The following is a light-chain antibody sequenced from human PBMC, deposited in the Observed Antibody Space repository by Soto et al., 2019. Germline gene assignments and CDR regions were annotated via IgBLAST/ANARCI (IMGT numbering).Light chain of an antibody. CDR2: GAS. CDR1: QSVSSN. J-gene: IGKJ2*01. CDR3: QQRGDWRT. V-gene: IGKV3-15*01. Sequence: EIVMTQSPATLSVSPGERATLSCRASQSVSSNLAWYQQKPGQAPRLLIYGASTRATGIPARFSGSGSGTEFTLTISSLQSEDFAVYYCQQRGDWRTFGQGTKLEIK.